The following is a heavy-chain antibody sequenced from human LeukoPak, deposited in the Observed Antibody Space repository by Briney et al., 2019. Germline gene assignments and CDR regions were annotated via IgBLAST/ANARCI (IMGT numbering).Heavy chain of an antibody. CDR1: GDSISSGGYY. D-gene: IGHD5-18*01. V-gene: IGHV4-31*03. CDR2: IYYSGST. J-gene: IGHJ4*02. Sequence: SEILSLTCTVSGDSISSGGYYWSWIRQHPGKGLEWIGYIYYSGSTFYNPSLRSRVTISGDTSKNQFSLKLNSVTGADTAVYYCAKAGIQLWLFDSWGQGTLVTVSS. CDR3: AKAGIQLWLFDS.